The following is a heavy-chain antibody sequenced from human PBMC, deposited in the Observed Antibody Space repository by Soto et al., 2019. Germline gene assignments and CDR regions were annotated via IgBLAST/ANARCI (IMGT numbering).Heavy chain of an antibody. V-gene: IGHV4-38-2*01. D-gene: IGHD4-17*01. Sequence: SETLSLTCAVSGYSISSGYYWGWIRQPPGKGLEWIGHIYHSVSTYYNPSLKSRVIISEDTSKNQFSLNLKSVTAADTAVYYCASLKGGEMYGDYVADWGQGPLVTVYS. CDR1: GYSISSGYY. CDR2: IYHSVST. J-gene: IGHJ4*02. CDR3: ASLKGGEMYGDYVAD.